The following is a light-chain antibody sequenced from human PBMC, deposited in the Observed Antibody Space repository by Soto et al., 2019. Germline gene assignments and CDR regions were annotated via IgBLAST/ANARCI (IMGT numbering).Light chain of an antibody. Sequence: QSALTQPASVSGSPGQSITISCTGTSTDIGRYNYVSWYQQHPGKAPKLMIYDVSNRPSGVSNRFSGSKSGNTASLTISGLQAEDEADYYCSSYTSSSTLVFGGGTQLTVL. CDR3: SSYTSSSTLV. CDR2: DVS. V-gene: IGLV2-14*01. J-gene: IGLJ2*01. CDR1: STDIGRYNY.